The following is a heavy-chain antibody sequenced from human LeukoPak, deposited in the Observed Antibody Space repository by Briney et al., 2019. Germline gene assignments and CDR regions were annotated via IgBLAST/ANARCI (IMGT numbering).Heavy chain of an antibody. V-gene: IGHV3-30*04. CDR1: GFTFSSYA. J-gene: IGHJ4*02. D-gene: IGHD1-26*01. CDR3: ARDTGSYVGFDY. CDR2: ISYDGSNK. Sequence: PGGSLRLSYAASGFTFSSYAMHWVRQAPGKGLEWVAVISYDGSNKYYADSVKGRFTISRDNSKNTLYLQMNSLRAEDTAVYYCARDTGSYVGFDYWGQGTLVTVSS.